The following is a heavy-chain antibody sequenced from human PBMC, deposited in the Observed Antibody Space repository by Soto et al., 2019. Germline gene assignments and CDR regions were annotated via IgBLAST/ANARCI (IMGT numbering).Heavy chain of an antibody. CDR2: TYYRSKWYN. Sequence: PSQTLSLTCAISGDSVSSNSAAWNWIRQSPSRGLEWLGRTYYRSKWYNDYAVSVKSRITINPDTSKNQFSLQLNSVTPEDTAVYYCARADYSSGYFREPYYFDYWGQGTLVTVSS. V-gene: IGHV6-1*01. CDR3: ARADYSSGYFREPYYFDY. D-gene: IGHD3-22*01. J-gene: IGHJ4*02. CDR1: GDSVSSNSAA.